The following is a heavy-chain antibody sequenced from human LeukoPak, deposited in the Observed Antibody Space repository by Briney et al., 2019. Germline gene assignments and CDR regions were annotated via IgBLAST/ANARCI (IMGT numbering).Heavy chain of an antibody. J-gene: IGHJ3*02. CDR2: IYYSGST. CDR1: GGSISSYY. V-gene: IGHV4-59*08. D-gene: IGHD6-19*01. Sequence: SETLSLTCTVSGGSISSYYWSWIRQPPGKGLEWIGYIYYSGSTYYNPSLKSRVTISVDTSKNQFSLKLSSVTAADTAVYYCARAGGSAYSSGWYGSSAFDIWGQGTMVTVSS. CDR3: ARAGGSAYSSGWYGSSAFDI.